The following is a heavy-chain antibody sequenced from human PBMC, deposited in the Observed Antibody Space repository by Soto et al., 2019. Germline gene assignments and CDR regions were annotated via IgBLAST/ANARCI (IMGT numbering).Heavy chain of an antibody. CDR1: GFSFNTYS. J-gene: IGHJ6*02. CDR2: ISRTSTYI. Sequence: PGGSLRLSCVASGFSFNTYSMNWVRQAPGKGLEWVSSISRTSTYIYYADSVRGRFTISRDNAENSLYLQMDSLRADDTAVYYCAKGSYYYDSSGSKLYDYYGLDVWGQGTTVTVSS. CDR3: AKGSYYYDSSGSKLYDYYGLDV. D-gene: IGHD3-22*01. V-gene: IGHV3-21*01.